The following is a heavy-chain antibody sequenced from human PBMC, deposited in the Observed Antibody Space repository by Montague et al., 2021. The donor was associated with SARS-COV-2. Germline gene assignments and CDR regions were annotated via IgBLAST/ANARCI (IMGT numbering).Heavy chain of an antibody. CDR1: GFTFSSYA. J-gene: IGHJ3*02. CDR2: ISYDGSNK. CDR3: ARAAQKQYVLLWFGELLHDAFDI. Sequence: SLRLSCAASGFTFSSYAMHRVRQAPGKGLEWVAVISYDGSNKYYADSVKGRFTISRDNSKNTLYLQMNSLRAEDTAVYYCARAAQKQYVLLWFGELLHDAFDIWGQGTMVT. D-gene: IGHD3-10*01. V-gene: IGHV3-30-3*01.